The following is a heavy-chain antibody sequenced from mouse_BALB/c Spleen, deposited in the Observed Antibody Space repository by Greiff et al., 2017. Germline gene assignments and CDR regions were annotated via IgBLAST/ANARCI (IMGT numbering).Heavy chain of an antibody. Sequence: DVMLVESGGGLVQPGGSRKLSCAASGFTFSSFGMHWVRQAPEKGLEWVAYISSGSSTIYYADTVKGRFTISRDNPKNTLFLQMTSLRSEDTAMYYCARCPLYYGNYDWYFDVWGAGTTVTVSS. CDR2: ISSGSSTI. CDR1: GFTFSSFG. D-gene: IGHD2-1*01. V-gene: IGHV5-17*02. J-gene: IGHJ1*01. CDR3: ARCPLYYGNYDWYFDV.